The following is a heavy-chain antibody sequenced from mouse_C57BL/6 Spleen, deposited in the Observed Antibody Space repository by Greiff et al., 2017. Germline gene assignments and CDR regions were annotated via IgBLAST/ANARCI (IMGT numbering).Heavy chain of an antibody. CDR2: IDPETGGT. V-gene: IGHV1-15*01. Sequence: QVHVKQSGAELVRPGASVTLSCKASGYTFTDYEMHWVQQTPVHGLEWIGAIDPETGGTAYNQKFKGKAILSADKSSSTAYMELRSLTSEDSAVYYWTRAGCYVSSFAWFADWGQGTLVTVSA. CDR1: GYTFTDYE. CDR3: TRAGCYVSSFAWFAD. D-gene: IGHD1-1*01. J-gene: IGHJ3*01.